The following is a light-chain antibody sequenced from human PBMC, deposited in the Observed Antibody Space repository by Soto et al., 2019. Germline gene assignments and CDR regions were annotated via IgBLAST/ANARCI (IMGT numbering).Light chain of an antibody. Sequence: DIQMTQSPSSLSSSVGDRVTITCRASQNIKTYLNWYQQKPGNAPNLLIYAASSLQSVVPSRFSGSGSGTDFTLSIRSLQPEDFATYYCQQSYSTPRTFGQGTRVETK. J-gene: IGKJ1*01. CDR2: AAS. CDR3: QQSYSTPRT. V-gene: IGKV1-39*01. CDR1: QNIKTY.